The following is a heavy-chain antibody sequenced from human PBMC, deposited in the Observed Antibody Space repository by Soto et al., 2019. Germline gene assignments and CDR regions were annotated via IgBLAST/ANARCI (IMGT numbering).Heavy chain of an antibody. CDR2: VAVGSGYT. J-gene: IGHJ4*02. Sequence: SVKVSCKASGFTFTSSAFQWVRQARGQRLEWIGWVAVGSGYTNYAQRFQDRVTLTRDMSTATTYMELSRLTSEDTAIYYCAADATAWQQMVPSDYWGQGTLVTVSS. CDR3: AADATAWQQMVPSDY. CDR1: GFTFTSSA. V-gene: IGHV1-58*01. D-gene: IGHD2-8*01.